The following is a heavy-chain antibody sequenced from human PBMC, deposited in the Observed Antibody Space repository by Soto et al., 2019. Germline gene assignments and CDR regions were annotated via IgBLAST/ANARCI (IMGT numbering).Heavy chain of an antibody. D-gene: IGHD3-10*01. CDR3: AKDIFHGSGDYYGMDV. CDR1: GFTFDDYA. CDR2: ISWNSGSI. Sequence: PGGSLRLSCAASGFTFDDYAMHWVRQAPGKGLEWVSGISWNSGSIGYADSVKGRFTISRDNAKNSLYLQMNSLRAEDTALYYCAKDIFHGSGDYYGMDVWGQGTTVTVS. V-gene: IGHV3-9*01. J-gene: IGHJ6*02.